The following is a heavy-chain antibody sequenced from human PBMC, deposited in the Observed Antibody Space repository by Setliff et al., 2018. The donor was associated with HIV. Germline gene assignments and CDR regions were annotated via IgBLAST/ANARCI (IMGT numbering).Heavy chain of an antibody. CDR3: ARPRRVRSRAWYWFDI. D-gene: IGHD6-19*01. V-gene: IGHV4-38-2*01. CDR2: IYQSGSI. Sequence: TLSLTCAASGYSINSGFSRAWIRQPPGQGPQWIGSIYQSGSIYYNPSLQSRVTISVDSSKNHFSLNLFSVTAADTAVYYCARPRRVRSRAWYWFDIWGQATLVTVSS. CDR1: GYSINSGFS. J-gene: IGHJ5*02.